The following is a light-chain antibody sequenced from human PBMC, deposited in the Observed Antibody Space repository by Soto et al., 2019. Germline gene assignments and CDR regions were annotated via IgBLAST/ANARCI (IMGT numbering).Light chain of an antibody. Sequence: QSVLTHPASVSGSPGQSITISCTGTSSDIGDFNYVSWYQQHPGKAPKLMIFEVINRPSGVSNRFSGSKSGNTASLTISGLQADDEADYYCCSYTTTDTLFVFGSGTKVTVL. CDR1: SSDIGDFNY. CDR3: CSYTTTDTLFV. J-gene: IGLJ1*01. CDR2: EVI. V-gene: IGLV2-14*01.